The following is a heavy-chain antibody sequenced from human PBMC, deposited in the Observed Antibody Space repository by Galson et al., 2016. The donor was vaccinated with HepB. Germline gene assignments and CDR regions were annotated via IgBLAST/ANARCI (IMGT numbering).Heavy chain of an antibody. CDR1: GFSLSTSGVG. V-gene: IGHV2-5*01. Sequence: PALVKPTQTLTLTCTFSGFSLSTSGVGVGWIRQPPGKALEWLALIYWNDDKRYSPSLKSRLTITKDTSKNQVVLTMANMDPVDTATYFCADGAGANYYASGAQVVFDIWGQGTMVTVSS. CDR3: ADGAGANYYASGAQVVFDI. D-gene: IGHD3-10*01. J-gene: IGHJ3*02. CDR2: IYWNDDK.